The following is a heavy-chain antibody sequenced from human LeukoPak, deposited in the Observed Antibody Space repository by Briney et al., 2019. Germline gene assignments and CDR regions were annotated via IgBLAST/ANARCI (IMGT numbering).Heavy chain of an antibody. Sequence: ASVKVSCTASGYSFSDFYIHWLRQAPGQGLEWLGWINPNSGGTNFAQYFQGRVTMTRDTSTSTVYMELSSLRSDDTAVYYCARPLGSLKEYWWFDPWGQGTLVTVSS. CDR3: ARPLGSLKEYWWFDP. D-gene: IGHD2/OR15-2a*01. J-gene: IGHJ5*02. CDR2: INPNSGGT. CDR1: GYSFSDFY. V-gene: IGHV1-2*02.